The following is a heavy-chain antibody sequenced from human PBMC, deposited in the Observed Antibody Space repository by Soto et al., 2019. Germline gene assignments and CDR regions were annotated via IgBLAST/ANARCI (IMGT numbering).Heavy chain of an antibody. CDR2: IHYGGNA. Sequence: ASETLSLTCTVSGGSVNTYNLFWAWVRQPPGKGLEWIASIHYGGNAYYSPSLTTRVTISRDTSKNRVSLELRSVTAADTAVYYCARVHVTLALWGRGTQVIVSS. D-gene: IGHD2-21*02. CDR3: ARVHVTLAL. V-gene: IGHV4-39*01. J-gene: IGHJ4*02. CDR1: GGSVNTYNLF.